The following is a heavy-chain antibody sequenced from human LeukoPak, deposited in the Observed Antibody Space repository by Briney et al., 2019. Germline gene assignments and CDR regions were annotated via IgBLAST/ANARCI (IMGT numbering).Heavy chain of an antibody. Sequence: ASVKVSCKASGYTFTSYGISWVRQAPGQGLEWMGWISAYNGNTNYAQKLQGRVTITTDESTSTAYMELSSLRSEDTAVYYCARDTVTIEDRWFDPWGQGTLVTVSS. CDR3: ARDTVTIEDRWFDP. D-gene: IGHD4-11*01. CDR1: GYTFTSYG. J-gene: IGHJ5*02. V-gene: IGHV1-18*01. CDR2: ISAYNGNT.